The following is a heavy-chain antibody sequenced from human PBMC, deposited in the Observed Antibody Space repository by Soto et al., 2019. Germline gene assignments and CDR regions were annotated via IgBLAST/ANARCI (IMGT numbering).Heavy chain of an antibody. V-gene: IGHV3-30*18. CDR1: GFTLSASG. CDR2: LSKDGSNK. Sequence: QVQLVESGGGVVQPGRSLRLSCVASGFTLSASGMHWVRQAPGRGLEWVAVLSKDGSNKYYADSVKGRFSISRDNSKNTLYLQMDSLRAEDTAVYYCAKELTRSWFGDPPGQWGQGTLVTVSS. J-gene: IGHJ4*02. CDR3: AKELTRSWFGDPPGQ. D-gene: IGHD3-10*01.